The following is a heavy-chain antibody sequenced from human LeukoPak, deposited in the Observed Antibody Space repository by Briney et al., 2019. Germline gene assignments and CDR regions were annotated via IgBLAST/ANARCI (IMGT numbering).Heavy chain of an antibody. V-gene: IGHV4-59*12. J-gene: IGHJ5*02. CDR2: ICYSGST. D-gene: IGHD3-10*01. CDR3: ARGFGDWGLSWFDP. CDR1: GGSISSKY. Sequence: SETLSLTCSVSGGSISSKYWSWIRQPPGKGLEWIGNICYSGSTTYISYSGSTKYNPSLKSRVTVSLDTSENQFSLNFSSVTAADTAVYYCARGFGDWGLSWFDPWGQGTLVTVSS.